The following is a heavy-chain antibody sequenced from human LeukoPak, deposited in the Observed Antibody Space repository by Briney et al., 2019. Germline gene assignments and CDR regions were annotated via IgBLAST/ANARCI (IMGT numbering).Heavy chain of an antibody. CDR3: ARDLRSNTAMVTFDY. Sequence: GGSLRLSCAASGFTFSDYYMSWIRQAPGKGLEWVSYISSSSSYTNYADSVKGRFTISRDNAKSSLYLQMNSLRAEDTAVYYCARDLRSNTAMVTFDYWGQGTLVTVSS. V-gene: IGHV3-11*06. CDR2: ISSSSSYT. CDR1: GFTFSDYY. J-gene: IGHJ4*02. D-gene: IGHD5-18*01.